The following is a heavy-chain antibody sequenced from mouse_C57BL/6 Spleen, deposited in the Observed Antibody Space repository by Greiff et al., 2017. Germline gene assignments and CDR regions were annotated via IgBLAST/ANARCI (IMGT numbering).Heavy chain of an antibody. J-gene: IGHJ3*01. CDR3: ARHERIYYYGSSYGWFAY. CDR2: FYPGSGSI. D-gene: IGHD1-1*01. Sequence: VKLVESGAELVKPGASVKLSCKASGYTFTEYTIHWVKQRSGQGLEWIGWFYPGSGSIKYNEKFKDKATLTADKSSSTVYMELSRLTSEDSAVYFCARHERIYYYGSSYGWFAYWGQGTLVTVSA. CDR1: GYTFTEYT. V-gene: IGHV1-62-2*01.